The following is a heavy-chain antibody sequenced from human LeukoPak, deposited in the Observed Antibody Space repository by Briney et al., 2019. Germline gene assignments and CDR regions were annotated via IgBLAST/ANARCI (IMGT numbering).Heavy chain of an antibody. J-gene: IGHJ6*03. D-gene: IGHD4-23*01. CDR2: INPNTGNP. CDR3: ARGSRVNYYYMGV. Sequence: ASVKVSCKASGYTFTSYAMNWVRQAPGQGLEWMGWINPNTGNPTYAQGFTGRFVFSLDTSVSTAYLQISSLKADDTAVYYCARGSRVNYYYMGVWGKGTTVTVS. CDR1: GYTFTSYA. V-gene: IGHV7-4-1*02.